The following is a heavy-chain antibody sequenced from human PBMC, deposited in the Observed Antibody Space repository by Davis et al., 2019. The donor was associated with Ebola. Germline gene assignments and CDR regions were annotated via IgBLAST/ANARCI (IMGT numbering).Heavy chain of an antibody. V-gene: IGHV4-4*02. D-gene: IGHD6-19*01. CDR2: IYHSGST. Sequence: MPSETLSLTCAVSGGSISSSNWWSWVRQPPGKGLEWIGEIYHSGSTNYNPSLKSRVTISVDTSKNQFSLKLNSVTAADTAVYYCARGNRSGWYFISWGQGTLVTVSS. CDR3: ARGNRSGWYFIS. CDR1: GGSISSSNW. J-gene: IGHJ4*02.